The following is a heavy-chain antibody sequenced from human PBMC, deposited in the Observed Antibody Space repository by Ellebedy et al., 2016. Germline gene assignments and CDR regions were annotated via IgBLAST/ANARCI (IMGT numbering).Heavy chain of an antibody. CDR3: ARPSPFYEPYSAFDY. CDR1: GYTFTSFD. J-gene: IGHJ4*02. Sequence: ASVKVSXXISGYTFTSFDINWVRQATGQGLEWLGWMNPNSGNTGYAQKFQGRVTTTRDTSIRTAYMELSNLRSEDTAVYYCARPSPFYEPYSAFDYWGQGTLVTVSS. CDR2: MNPNSGNT. V-gene: IGHV1-8*01. D-gene: IGHD3-16*01.